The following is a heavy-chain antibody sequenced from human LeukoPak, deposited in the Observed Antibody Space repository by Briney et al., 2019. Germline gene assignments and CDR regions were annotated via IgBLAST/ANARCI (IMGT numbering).Heavy chain of an antibody. V-gene: IGHV1-58*01. CDR1: GFTFTSSA. CDR3: AARHYYDSSGYQFDY. D-gene: IGHD3-22*01. J-gene: IGHJ4*02. CDR2: IVVGSGNT. Sequence: GASVKVSCKASGFTFTSSAVQWVRQARGQRLEWIGWIVVGSGNTNYAQKFQERVTITRDMSTSTAYMELSSLRSEDTAVYYCAARHYYDSSGYQFDYWGQGTLVTVSS.